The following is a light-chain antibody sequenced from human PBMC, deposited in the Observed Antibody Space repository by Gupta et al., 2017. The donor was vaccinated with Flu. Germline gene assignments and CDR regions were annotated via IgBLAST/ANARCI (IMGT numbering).Light chain of an antibody. CDR3: MQSLQWPWT. CDR2: LGS. J-gene: IGKJ1*01. CDR1: QSLLHSTGYNF. Sequence: VTPGEPASISCRSTQSLLHSTGYNFFAWFLLKPGQSPQLLASLGSHRASGVPDRFSDIGSGTDFTLKISRVEAEDVGLYYCMQSLQWPWTFGQGTRVEIK. V-gene: IGKV2-28*01.